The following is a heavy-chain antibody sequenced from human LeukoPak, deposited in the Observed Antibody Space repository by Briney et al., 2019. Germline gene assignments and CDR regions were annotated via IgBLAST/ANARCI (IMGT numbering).Heavy chain of an antibody. CDR1: GYTFPSYG. D-gene: IGHD3-3*01. Sequence: ASVHVSCKASGYTFPSYGISWVRQAPGQGLEWMGWINAYNGNTNYAHKLQGRVTMTTDTSTSTAYMELRSLRSDDTAVYYCARRGFDFWSGYYDLDYWGQGTLVTVSS. J-gene: IGHJ4*02. CDR3: ARRGFDFWSGYYDLDY. V-gene: IGHV1-18*01. CDR2: INAYNGNT.